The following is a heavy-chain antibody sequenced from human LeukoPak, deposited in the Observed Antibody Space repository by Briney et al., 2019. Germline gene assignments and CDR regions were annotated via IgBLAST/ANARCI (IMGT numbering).Heavy chain of an antibody. CDR3: ARGLESRAKHLRY. CDR2: MNPDSGNT. J-gene: IGHJ4*02. D-gene: IGHD1-26*01. CDR1: GYTFTSYD. Sequence: ASVKVSCKASGYTFTSYDINWVRQATGQGPEWMGWMNPDSGNTGYAQKFQGRVTMTRNTSISTAYMELSSLGSEDSAVYYCARGLESRAKHLRYWGQGTLVTVSS. V-gene: IGHV1-8*01.